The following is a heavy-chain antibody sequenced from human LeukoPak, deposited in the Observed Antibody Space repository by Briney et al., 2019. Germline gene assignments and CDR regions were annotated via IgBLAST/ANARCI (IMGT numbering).Heavy chain of an antibody. CDR1: GGSFSGYY. Sequence: SETLSLTCAVYGGSFSGYYWSWIRQPPGKGLEWIGEINHSGSTNYNPSLKSRVTISVDTSKNQFSLKLSSVTAADTAVYYCARGGSSGYYYALGAFDIWGQGTMVTVSS. CDR2: INHSGST. D-gene: IGHD3-22*01. J-gene: IGHJ3*02. V-gene: IGHV4-34*01. CDR3: ARGGSSGYYYALGAFDI.